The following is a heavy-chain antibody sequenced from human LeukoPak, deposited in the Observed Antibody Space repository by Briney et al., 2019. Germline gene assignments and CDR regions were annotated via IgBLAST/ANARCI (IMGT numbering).Heavy chain of an antibody. V-gene: IGHV3-7*01. J-gene: IGHJ4*02. CDR3: ARDSPHSSSFAYDY. Sequence: GGSLRLSCAASGFTFSSYWMRWVRQAPGKGLEGVANIKLDGSEKYYVDSVKGRFTISRDNAKNSLYLQMWSLRAEDTAMYYCARDSPHSSSFAYDYWGQGTLVTVSS. CDR1: GFTFSSYW. CDR2: IKLDGSEK. D-gene: IGHD6-13*01.